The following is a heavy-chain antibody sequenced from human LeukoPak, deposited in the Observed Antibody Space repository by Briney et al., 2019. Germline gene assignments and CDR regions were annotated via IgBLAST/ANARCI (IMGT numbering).Heavy chain of an antibody. CDR1: GGSISSGGYY. CDR2: IFYSGST. CDR3: AGDRSYDSSGYHHDAFDI. J-gene: IGHJ3*02. Sequence: PSETLSLTCTVSGGSISSGGYYWSWIRQHPGKGLEWIGYIFYSGSTYYNPSLKSRVTISVDTSKNQFSLKLNSVTAADTAVYYCAGDRSYDSSGYHHDAFDIWGQGTMVTVSS. V-gene: IGHV4-31*03. D-gene: IGHD3-22*01.